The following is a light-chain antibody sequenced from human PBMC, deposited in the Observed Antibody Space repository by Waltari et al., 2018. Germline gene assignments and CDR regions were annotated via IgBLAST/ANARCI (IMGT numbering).Light chain of an antibody. CDR2: AAS. Sequence: DIQMTQSPSSLSASVGDRFTITCRASQSISSFLGWYQQTPGKAPNLLIFAASTLQSGVPSRFSGSGSGTDFTLTISSLKAEDFATYYCQQTYTTPYTYGQGTKLEIK. CDR1: QSISSF. V-gene: IGKV1-39*01. CDR3: QQTYTTPYT. J-gene: IGKJ2*01.